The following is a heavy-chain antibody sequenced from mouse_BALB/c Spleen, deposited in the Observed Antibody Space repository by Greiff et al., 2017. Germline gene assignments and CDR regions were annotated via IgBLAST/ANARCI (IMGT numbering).Heavy chain of an antibody. D-gene: IGHD2-2*01. CDR3: ARWAYGYDEGYFDV. J-gene: IGHJ1*01. CDR1: GYTFTSYW. CDR2: INPSTGYT. V-gene: IGHV1-7*01. Sequence: QVHVKQSGAELAKPGASVKMSCKASGYTFTSYWMHWVKQRPGQGLEWIGYINPSTGYTEYNQKFKDKATLTADKSSSTAYMQLSSLTSEDSAVYYCARWAYGYDEGYFDVWGAGTTVTVSS.